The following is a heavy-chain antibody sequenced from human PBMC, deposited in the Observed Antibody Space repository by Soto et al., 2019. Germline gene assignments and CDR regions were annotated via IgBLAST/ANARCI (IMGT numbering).Heavy chain of an antibody. CDR1: GGTFSSYA. D-gene: IGHD5-18*01. CDR3: ARGGYSYGFPSYYYGMDV. J-gene: IGHJ6*02. V-gene: IGHV1-69*12. CDR2: IIPIFGTA. Sequence: QDQLVQSGAEVKKPGSSVKVSCKASGGTFSSYAISWVRQAHGQGLEWMGGIIPIFGTANYAQKFQGRVTITADESTSTAYMDLSSLRSEDTAVYYCARGGYSYGFPSYYYGMDVWGQGTTVTVSS.